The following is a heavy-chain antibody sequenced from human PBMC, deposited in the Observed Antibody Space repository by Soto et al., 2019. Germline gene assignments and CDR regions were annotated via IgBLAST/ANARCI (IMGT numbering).Heavy chain of an antibody. D-gene: IGHD3-3*01. CDR3: AKTTRRVIRFLEWYDAFDS. J-gene: IGHJ3*02. CDR1: GFTFSSYD. V-gene: IGHV3-13*01. CDR2: IGTAGDT. Sequence: GSLRLSCAASGFTFSSYDMHWVRQATGKGLEWVSAIGTAGDTYYPGSVKGRFTISRENAKNSLYLQMNSLRAEDTAVYYCAKTTRRVIRFLEWYDAFDSWGQGTRVTVSS.